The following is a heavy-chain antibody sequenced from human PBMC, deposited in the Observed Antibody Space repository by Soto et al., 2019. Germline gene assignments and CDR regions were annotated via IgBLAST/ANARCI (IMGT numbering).Heavy chain of an antibody. CDR2: IYHSGST. V-gene: IGHV4-4*02. D-gene: IGHD3-16*02. Sequence: SSWWSRNRQTQGTGLEWIGEIYHSGSTNYNPSLKSRVTISVDKSKNQFSLKLSSVTAADTAVYYCARGGAFGGVIVGRFDYWGQGTLVTVS. J-gene: IGHJ4*02. CDR1: SSW. CDR3: ARGGAFGGVIVGRFDY.